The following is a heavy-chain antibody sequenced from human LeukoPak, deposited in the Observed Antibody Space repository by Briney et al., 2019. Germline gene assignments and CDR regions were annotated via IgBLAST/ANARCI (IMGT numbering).Heavy chain of an antibody. V-gene: IGHV4-30-2*05. J-gene: IGHJ4*02. D-gene: IGHD5-18*01. CDR2: IYYSGST. CDR3: ARTEGIYSYGYDYDY. CDR1: GGSISSGGYS. Sequence: SQTLSLTCAVSGGSISSGGYSRSWIRQPPGKGLEWIGYIYYSGSTYYNPSLKSRVTISVDTSKNQFSLKLSSVTAADTAVYYCARTEGIYSYGYDYDYWGQGTLVTVSS.